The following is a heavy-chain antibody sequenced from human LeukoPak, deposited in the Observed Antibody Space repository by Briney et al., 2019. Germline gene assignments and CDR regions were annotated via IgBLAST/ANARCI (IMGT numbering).Heavy chain of an antibody. CDR1: GGSISSSSYY. Sequence: KASETLSLTCTVSGGSISSSSYYWGWIRQPPGKGLEWIGSIYYSGSTYYNPSLKSRVTISVDTSKNQFSLKLSSVTAADTAVYYCARRGYGDYAAGMDVWGQGTTVTVSS. V-gene: IGHV4-39*01. J-gene: IGHJ6*02. CDR3: ARRGYGDYAAGMDV. D-gene: IGHD4-17*01. CDR2: IYYSGST.